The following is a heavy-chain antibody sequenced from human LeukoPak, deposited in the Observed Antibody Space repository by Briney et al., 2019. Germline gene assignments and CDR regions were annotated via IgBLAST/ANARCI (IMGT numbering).Heavy chain of an antibody. J-gene: IGHJ6*02. CDR3: ARDRSGSYPETYGMDV. Sequence: PGGSLRLSCVASGFTFSSYSMNWVRQAPGKGLEWVSSISSSSSYMFNADSMKGRFTISRDNAKNSLYLQMNSLRAEDTAVYYCARDRSGSYPETYGMDVWGQGTTATVSS. CDR1: GFTFSSYS. V-gene: IGHV3-21*01. D-gene: IGHD1-26*01. CDR2: ISSSSSYM.